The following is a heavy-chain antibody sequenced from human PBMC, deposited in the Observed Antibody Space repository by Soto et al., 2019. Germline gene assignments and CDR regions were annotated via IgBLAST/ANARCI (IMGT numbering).Heavy chain of an antibody. J-gene: IGHJ6*02. Sequence: SGGSLRLSCAASRFTFSIYWMTWVRQTPGKGLEWVANIHQDGSEKYYMDSVKGRFTISRDNAKNSLYLQMTSLRAEDTAVYYCAGGNALDVWGQGTTVTVSS. V-gene: IGHV3-7*01. CDR3: AGGNALDV. CDR1: RFTFSIYW. CDR2: IHQDGSEK.